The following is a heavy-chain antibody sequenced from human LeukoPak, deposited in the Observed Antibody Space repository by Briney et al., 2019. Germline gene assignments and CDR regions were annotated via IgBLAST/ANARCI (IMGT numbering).Heavy chain of an antibody. CDR3: ARDQYPGITMIDHAFYI. D-gene: IGHD3-22*01. Sequence: SETLSLTCTVSGGFITSYYWSWVRQPPGKGLEWIGYIYYSGSTNYNASFKSRVTISLDTSKNQSSLKLSSVTAADTAVYYCARDQYPGITMIDHAFYIWGQGTMVTVSS. V-gene: IGHV4-59*01. CDR2: IYYSGST. CDR1: GGFITSYY. J-gene: IGHJ3*02.